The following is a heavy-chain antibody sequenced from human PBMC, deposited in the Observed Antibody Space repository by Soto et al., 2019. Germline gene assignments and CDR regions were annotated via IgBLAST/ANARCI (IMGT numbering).Heavy chain of an antibody. Sequence: VASVKVSCKASGYTFTSYDINWVRQAPGQGLEWVGWINPTSEYTAHAQKFQGRVTLTREISTATAYMELSSLTSEDTAVYCARQVHPGYSSDWGPGTKVTVYS. CDR1: GYTFTSYD. V-gene: IGHV1-8*01. CDR2: INPTSEYT. CDR3: RQVHPGYSSD. J-gene: IGHJ4*02. D-gene: IGHD2-15*01.